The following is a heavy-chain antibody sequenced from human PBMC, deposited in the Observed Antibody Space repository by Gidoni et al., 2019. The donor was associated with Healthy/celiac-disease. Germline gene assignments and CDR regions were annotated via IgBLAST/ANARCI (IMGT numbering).Heavy chain of an antibody. V-gene: IGHV3-21*01. CDR1: GFTFSSYS. J-gene: IGHJ4*02. CDR3: ARDPGGGHYDSSGFFDY. D-gene: IGHD3-22*01. Sequence: EVQLVESGGGLVKPGGSLRLSCAASGFTFSSYSMNWVRQAPGKGLEWVSSISSSSSYIYYADSVKGRFTISRDNAKNSLYLQMNSLRAEDTAVYYCARDPGGGHYDSSGFFDYWGQGTLVTVSS. CDR2: ISSSSSYI.